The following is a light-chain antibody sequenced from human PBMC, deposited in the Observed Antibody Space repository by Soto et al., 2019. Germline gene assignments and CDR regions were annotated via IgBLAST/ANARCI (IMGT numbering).Light chain of an antibody. CDR2: EVS. Sequence: QSALTQPPSASGSPGQSVTISCTGTSGDVGGHNFVSWYQFHPGKAPKLIIYEVSKRPSGVPNRFSGSKSDNTASLTVSGLQAEDEADYFCSSYAGTNEVFGGGTKLTVL. CDR3: SSYAGTNEV. J-gene: IGLJ3*02. V-gene: IGLV2-8*01. CDR1: SGDVGGHNF.